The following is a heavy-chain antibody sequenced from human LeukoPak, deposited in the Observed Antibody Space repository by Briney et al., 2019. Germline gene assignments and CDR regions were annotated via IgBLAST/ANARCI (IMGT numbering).Heavy chain of an antibody. J-gene: IGHJ4*02. D-gene: IGHD3-22*01. CDR2: INHSGST. CDR3: ARERVLGSSGYFDY. Sequence: SETLSLTCAVYGGSFSGYYWSWIRQPPGKGLEWIGEINHSGSTNYNPSLKSRVTISVDTSKNQFSLKLSSVTAADTAVYYCARERVLGSSGYFDYWGQGTLVTVSS. V-gene: IGHV4-34*01. CDR1: GGSFSGYY.